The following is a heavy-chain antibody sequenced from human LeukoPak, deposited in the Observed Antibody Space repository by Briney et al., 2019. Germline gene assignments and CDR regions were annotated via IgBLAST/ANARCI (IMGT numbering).Heavy chain of an antibody. J-gene: IGHJ3*02. D-gene: IGHD3-9*01. CDR1: GFTFSSYG. CDR3: ARDPRVRYFDWLLPDAFDI. V-gene: IGHV3-30*03. CDR2: ISYDGSNI. Sequence: GGSLRLSCAASGFTFSSYGMHWLRQATGKGLEWVALISYDGSNIYYADSGKGRFTISRDNSKNTLYLQMNSLRAEDTAVYYCARDPRVRYFDWLLPDAFDIWGQGTMVTVSS.